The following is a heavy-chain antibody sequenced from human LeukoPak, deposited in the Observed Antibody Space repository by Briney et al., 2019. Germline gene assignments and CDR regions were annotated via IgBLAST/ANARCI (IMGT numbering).Heavy chain of an antibody. D-gene: IGHD2-15*01. CDR3: ARRGYCSGGSCLGTYYYYYYMDV. J-gene: IGHJ6*03. CDR2: ISYSGSV. V-gene: IGHV4-39*07. CDR1: GASISSSSYY. Sequence: SETLSLTCTVSGASISSSSYYWGWVRQAPGKGLEWIGTISYSGSVFYNLSLKRRVTILPDMSKNQFSLKLSSVTAADTAVYYCARRGYCSGGSCLGTYYYYYYMDVWGKGTTVTISS.